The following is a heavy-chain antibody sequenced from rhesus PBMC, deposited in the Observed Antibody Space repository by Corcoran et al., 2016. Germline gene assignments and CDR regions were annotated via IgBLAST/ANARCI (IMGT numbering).Heavy chain of an antibody. Sequence: EVQLVETGGGLVQPGVSMRLSCAASGFTFSPYGMSWVRQAPGKGLEGVSCFSYPGDSTYSADSMKGRFTISRDNSRNTLSLQMNSLRAEDTAVYYCAKALYGSSLNSLDVWGRGVLVTVSS. J-gene: IGHJ5-2*02. CDR1: GFTFSPYG. CDR2: FSYPGDST. D-gene: IGHD4-29*01. CDR3: AKALYGSSLNSLDV. V-gene: IGHV3S5*01.